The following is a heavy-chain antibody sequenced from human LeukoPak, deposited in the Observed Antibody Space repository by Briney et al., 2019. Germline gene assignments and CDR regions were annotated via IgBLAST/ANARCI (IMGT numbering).Heavy chain of an antibody. V-gene: IGHV2-5*08. CDR1: GGSISNYYC. J-gene: IGHJ3*02. CDR3: AHTTTNYYVDAFDI. CDR2: IYWDDDK. D-gene: IGHD3-22*01. Sequence: TLSLTCTVSGGSISNYYCSWIRQPPGKGLEWLALIYWDDDKRYSPSLKSRLTITKDTSKNQVVLTMTNMDPVDTATYYCAHTTTNYYVDAFDIWGQGTMVTVSS.